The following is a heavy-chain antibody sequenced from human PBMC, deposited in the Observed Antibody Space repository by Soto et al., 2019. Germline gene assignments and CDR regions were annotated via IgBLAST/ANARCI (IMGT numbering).Heavy chain of an antibody. D-gene: IGHD2-2*01. Sequence: HVQLQESGPGLVKPSETLSLTCNVSGDSISGYYWNWIRQPPGKGLEWIGYIYYSGSTYYNPSLKSRVTISVDTSKNQFSLTLTSVTAADTAMYYCARHWSREVVRFDYWGQGILVSVSS. J-gene: IGHJ4*02. V-gene: IGHV4-59*08. CDR2: IYYSGST. CDR3: ARHWSREVVRFDY. CDR1: GDSISGYY.